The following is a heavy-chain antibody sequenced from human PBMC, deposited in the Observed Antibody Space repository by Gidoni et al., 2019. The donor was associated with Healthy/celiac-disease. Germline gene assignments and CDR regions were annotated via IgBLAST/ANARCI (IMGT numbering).Heavy chain of an antibody. CDR1: GFSLSTSGVG. J-gene: IGHJ4*02. V-gene: IGHV2-5*01. CDR2: IYWNDDK. CDR3: AHRRGGYYGSGSLDY. Sequence: QITLKESGPTLVKPTQTLTLTCTFSGFSLSTSGVGVGWIRQPPGKALEWLALIYWNDDKRYSPSLKSRLTITKDTSKNQVVLTMTNMDPVDTATYYCAHRRGGYYGSGSLDYWGQGTLVTVSS. D-gene: IGHD3-10*01.